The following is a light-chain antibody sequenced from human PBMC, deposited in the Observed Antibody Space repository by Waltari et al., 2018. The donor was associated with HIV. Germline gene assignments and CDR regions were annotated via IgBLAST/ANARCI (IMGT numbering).Light chain of an antibody. V-gene: IGLV1-44*01. CDR1: SSNIGRNT. J-gene: IGLJ3*02. CDR3: AAWDDRVNCWV. Sequence: QSVLPQPPSASGTPGQRVTIPCSGSSSNIGRNTFNWYQQLPGTAPTLLIYSNTQPRSGVPDRCADSRSGTSAALAISGLQSEDEADYYYAAWDDRVNCWVFGGGTKLTVL. CDR2: SNT.